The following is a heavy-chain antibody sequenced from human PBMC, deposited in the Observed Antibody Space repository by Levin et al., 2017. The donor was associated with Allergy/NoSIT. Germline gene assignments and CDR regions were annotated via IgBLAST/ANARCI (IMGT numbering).Heavy chain of an antibody. D-gene: IGHD2-2*01. V-gene: IGHV3-49*03. CDR2: IRSSAYGGTT. J-gene: IGHJ4*02. CDR3: SASHY. Sequence: GESLKISFTASGFTLADYAMTWFRQAPGKGLEWVAYIRSSAYGGTTKYATSVKGRFTVSRDDSKSIAYLQMNSLKTEDTAVYYCSASHYWGQGSLVIVSS. CDR1: GFTLADYA.